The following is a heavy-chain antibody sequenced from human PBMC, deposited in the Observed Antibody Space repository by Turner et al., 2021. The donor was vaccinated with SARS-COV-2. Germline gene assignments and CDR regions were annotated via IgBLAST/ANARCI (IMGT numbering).Heavy chain of an antibody. J-gene: IGHJ6*03. D-gene: IGHD6-25*01. CDR1: GFTFSSYG. V-gene: IGHV3-30*18. CDR3: AKCGYQYYHYYYMDV. Sequence: VQLLESGGGFVQPGRSLRHSCAYHGFTFSSYGMHWVRQAPGKGLEWMAVISSDGSNKYYADAVKGRFTISRDNSKNTLYLQMSSLRAEDTAVYYCAKCGYQYYHYYYMDVWGKGTTVTVSS. CDR2: ISSDGSNK.